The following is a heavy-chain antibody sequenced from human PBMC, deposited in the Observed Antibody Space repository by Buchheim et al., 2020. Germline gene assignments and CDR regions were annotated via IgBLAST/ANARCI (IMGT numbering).Heavy chain of an antibody. CDR3: AKDSEWELLGY. CDR2: ISYDGSNK. D-gene: IGHD1-26*01. CDR1: GFTFSSYG. J-gene: IGHJ4*02. V-gene: IGHV3-30*18. Sequence: QVQLVESGGGVVQPGRSLRLSCAASGFTFSSYGMHWVRQAPGKGLEWVAVISYDGSNKYYADSVKGRFTISRDNSKNTLYLQMNSLRAGDTAVYYCAKDSEWELLGYWGQGTL.